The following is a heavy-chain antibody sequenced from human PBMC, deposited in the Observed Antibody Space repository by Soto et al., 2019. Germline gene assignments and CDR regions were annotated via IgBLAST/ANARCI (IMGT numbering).Heavy chain of an antibody. CDR3: ARASHRYYYGSGSYYES. D-gene: IGHD3-10*01. CDR2: INHSGST. CDR1: GGSFSGYY. V-gene: IGHV4-34*01. J-gene: IGHJ5*02. Sequence: PSETLSLTCAGYGGSFSGYYWSWIRQPPGKGLEWIGEINHSGSTNYNPSLKSRVTISVDTSKNQFSLKLSSVTAADTAVYYCARASHRYYYGSGSYYESWGQGTLVTVSS.